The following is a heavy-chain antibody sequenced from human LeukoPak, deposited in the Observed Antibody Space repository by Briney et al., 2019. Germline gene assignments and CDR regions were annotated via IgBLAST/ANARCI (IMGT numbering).Heavy chain of an antibody. V-gene: IGHV3-23*01. CDR2: ISCSGERT. CDR3: AKVQYDYGDPVGWFDP. D-gene: IGHD4-17*01. Sequence: GGSLRLSCVASGFTFSSYAMTWVRQVPGKGLEWVSHISCSGERTYYADSVKGRFTSSRDNSKNTLYLQMNSLRAEDTAVYYCAKVQYDYGDPVGWFDPWGQGTLVTVSS. CDR1: GFTFSSYA. J-gene: IGHJ5*02.